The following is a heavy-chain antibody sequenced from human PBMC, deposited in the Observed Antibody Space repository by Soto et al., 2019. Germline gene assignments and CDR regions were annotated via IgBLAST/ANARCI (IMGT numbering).Heavy chain of an antibody. CDR1: GGTFSSYS. CDR3: AIEYSSSPPYYPIGY. V-gene: IGHV1-69*13. J-gene: IGHJ4*02. Sequence: SVKVSCKASGGTFSSYSISWVRQAPGQGLEWMGGIIPIFGTANYAQKFQGRVTITADESTSTAYMELSSLRSEDTAVYYCAIEYSSSPPYYPIGYWGQGTQVTVSS. CDR2: IIPIFGTA. D-gene: IGHD6-6*01.